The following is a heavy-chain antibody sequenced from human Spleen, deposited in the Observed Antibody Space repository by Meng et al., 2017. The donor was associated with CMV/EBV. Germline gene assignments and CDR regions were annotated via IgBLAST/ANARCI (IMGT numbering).Heavy chain of an antibody. D-gene: IGHD4-11*01. Sequence: GESLKISCAASGFTFTNAWMNWVRQAPGKGLEWVGRVKSKTDGGTTDYAAPVKGRFTISRDDSRNTLYLQMNSLKIEDTGVYYCTTGYSRWGPGTLVTVSS. CDR3: TTGYSR. J-gene: IGHJ4*02. V-gene: IGHV3-15*01. CDR2: VKSKTDGGTT. CDR1: GFTFTNAW.